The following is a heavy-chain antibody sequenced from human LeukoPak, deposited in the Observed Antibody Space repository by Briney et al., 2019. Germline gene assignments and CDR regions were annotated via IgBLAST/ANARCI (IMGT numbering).Heavy chain of an antibody. Sequence: GASVKASCKASGYTFTGYYMHWVRQAPGQGLEWMGWINPNSGGTNYAQKFQGRVTMTRDTSISTAYMELSRLRSDDTAVYYCARSEYQPDNWFDPWGQGTLVTVSS. V-gene: IGHV1-2*02. CDR2: INPNSGGT. D-gene: IGHD2-2*01. CDR1: GYTFTGYY. CDR3: ARSEYQPDNWFDP. J-gene: IGHJ5*02.